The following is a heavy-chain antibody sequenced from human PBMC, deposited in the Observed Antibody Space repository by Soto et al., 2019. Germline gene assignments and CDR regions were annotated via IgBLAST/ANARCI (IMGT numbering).Heavy chain of an antibody. D-gene: IGHD1-26*01. CDR3: AEEGGSYEIGFNFDY. J-gene: IGHJ4*01. V-gene: IGHV1-58*01. Sequence: QMQLVQSGPEVKKPGTSVKVSCKASGFTFTSSAVQWVRRARGQRLEWIGWIVVGSGNTNYAQKFQERVTITRNMPTSRASRELSSLRSEDTAVYSWAEEGGSYEIGFNFDYWDRGTLVTVS. CDR2: IVVGSGNT. CDR1: GFTFTSSA.